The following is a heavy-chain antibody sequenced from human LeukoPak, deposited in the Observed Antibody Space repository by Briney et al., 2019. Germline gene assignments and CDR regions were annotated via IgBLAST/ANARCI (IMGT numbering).Heavy chain of an antibody. CDR2: ISSSSSTI. CDR3: AGGSSANWYYFNY. J-gene: IGHJ4*02. V-gene: IGHV3-48*04. Sequence: GGSLRLSCAASGFTFSGYRMNWVRQAPGKGLEWVSYISSSSSTIYYADSVKGRFTISRDNAKNSLYLQMNSLTAEDTAVYYCAGGSSANWYYFNYWGQGTLVTVSS. D-gene: IGHD2-2*01. CDR1: GFTFSGYR.